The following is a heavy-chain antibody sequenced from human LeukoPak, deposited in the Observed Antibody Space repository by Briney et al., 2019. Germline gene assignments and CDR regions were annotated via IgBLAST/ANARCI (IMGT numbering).Heavy chain of an antibody. Sequence: GESLKISCKGSGYRFTSYWISWVSQMPGKGLEWMGRIDPSDSHTKYSPSFQGHVTISADKSISTAYLQWSSMKASDTAMYYCARHVYCSSTSCYAAFDIWGQGTMVTVSS. CDR1: GYRFTSYW. CDR2: IDPSDSHT. CDR3: ARHVYCSSTSCYAAFDI. V-gene: IGHV5-10-1*01. D-gene: IGHD2-2*01. J-gene: IGHJ3*02.